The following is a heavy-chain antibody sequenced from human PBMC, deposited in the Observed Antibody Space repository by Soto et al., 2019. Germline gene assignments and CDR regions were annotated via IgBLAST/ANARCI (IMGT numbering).Heavy chain of an antibody. Sequence: PSETLSLTCTVSGGSITSGGYYWNWIRQHPGKGLEWIGYIYYSGDTNYNPSLKSRVIISVDTSKNQFSLKLSSVTAADTAVYYCARGTLRGYSGYDLRMDWFDPWGQGTLVTVSS. D-gene: IGHD5-12*01. J-gene: IGHJ5*02. V-gene: IGHV4-31*03. CDR2: IYYSGDT. CDR3: ARGTLRGYSGYDLRMDWFDP. CDR1: GGSITSGGYY.